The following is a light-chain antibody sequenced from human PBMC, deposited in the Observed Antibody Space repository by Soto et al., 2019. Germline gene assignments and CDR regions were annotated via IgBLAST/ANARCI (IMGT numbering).Light chain of an antibody. V-gene: IGKV1-6*01. CDR2: VAS. CDR1: RYIRTA. J-gene: IGKJ1*01. Sequence: TQMAQSPSSLSASVGDRVPITCRASRYIRTALSWYQHRPGQAPKVLICVASSLQSGVPSRFSGSGYGTDFTLTISSLQPEDFATYYGLQDYNYPWTFGQGTKVDIK. CDR3: LQDYNYPWT.